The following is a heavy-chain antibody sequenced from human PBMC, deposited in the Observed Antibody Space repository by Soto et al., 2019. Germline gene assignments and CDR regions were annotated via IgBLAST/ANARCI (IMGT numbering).Heavy chain of an antibody. CDR2: IYYSGST. D-gene: IGHD3-22*01. CDR1: GGSISSSSYY. J-gene: IGHJ5*02. Sequence: QLLESGPGLVKPSETLSLTCTVSGGSISSSSYYWGWIRQPPGKGLEWIGSIYYSGSTYYNPSLKSRVTISVDTSKNQFSLKLSSVTAADTAVYYCARLEAVVSNWFDPWGQGTLVTVSS. V-gene: IGHV4-39*01. CDR3: ARLEAVVSNWFDP.